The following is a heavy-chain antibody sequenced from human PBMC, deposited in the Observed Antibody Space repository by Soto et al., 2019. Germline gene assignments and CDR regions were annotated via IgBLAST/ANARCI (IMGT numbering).Heavy chain of an antibody. CDR3: VAVTHVGYFDY. D-gene: IGHD4-17*01. V-gene: IGHV3-66*01. J-gene: IGHJ4*02. CDR2: IYSGGST. Sequence: AGPLRLSCAVSGFTVSSSYLSWVRQAPGQGLEWVSVIYSGGSTYYADSVKGRFTISRDNSKNTLYLQMDSLRAEDTAVYYCVAVTHVGYFDYWGQRT. CDR1: GFTVSSSY.